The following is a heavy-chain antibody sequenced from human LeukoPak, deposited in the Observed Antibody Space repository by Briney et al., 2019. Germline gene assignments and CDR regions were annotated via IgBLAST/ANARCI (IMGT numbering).Heavy chain of an antibody. V-gene: IGHV3-30*04. D-gene: IGHD6-19*01. CDR1: GFTFSSYA. Sequence: GGSLRLSCAASGFTFSSYAIQWVRQAPGKGLEGVAVISYDGSNKNYADSVKGRFTSSRDNRRNTLYLQMNSLRAEDTAVYYCAREGSSGWYRGYFQHWGQGTLVTVSS. J-gene: IGHJ1*01. CDR2: ISYDGSNK. CDR3: AREGSSGWYRGYFQH.